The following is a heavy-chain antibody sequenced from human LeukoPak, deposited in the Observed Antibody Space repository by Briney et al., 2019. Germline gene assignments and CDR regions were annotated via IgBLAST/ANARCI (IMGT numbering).Heavy chain of an antibody. D-gene: IGHD3-3*01. CDR2: IWYDGSNK. Sequence: GGSLRLSCAASGFTFSSYGMHWVRQAPGKGLEWVAVIWYDGSNKYYADSVKGRFTISRDNSKNTLYLQMNSLRAEDTAVYYCAKDLYYDFWSGYFDYWGQGTLVTVSS. J-gene: IGHJ4*02. CDR1: GFTFSSYG. V-gene: IGHV3-30*02. CDR3: AKDLYYDFWSGYFDY.